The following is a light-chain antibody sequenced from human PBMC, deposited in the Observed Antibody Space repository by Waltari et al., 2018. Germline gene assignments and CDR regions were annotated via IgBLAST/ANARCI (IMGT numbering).Light chain of an antibody. V-gene: IGKV2-28*01. CDR2: LAS. J-gene: IGKJ3*01. CDR3: MQALQTPFT. CDR1: QSLLHSNGYNF. Sequence: DIVMTQSPLSLPVTPGEPASISCRSSQSLLHSNGYNFLDWYLQKPGQSPQLLIHLASNRASGVPDRFSGSGSGTDFTLKISRLEAEDVGVYYCMQALQTPFTFGPGTKVHIK.